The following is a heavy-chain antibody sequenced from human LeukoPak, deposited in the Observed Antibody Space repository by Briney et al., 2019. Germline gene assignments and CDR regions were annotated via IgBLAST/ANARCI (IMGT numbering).Heavy chain of an antibody. V-gene: IGHV3-9*03. Sequence: GGSLRLSCAASGFTFSNSAMSWVRQAPGKGLEWVSGISWNSGSIGYADSVKGRFTISRDNAKNSLYLQMNSLRAEDMALYYCAKGYSSSWYSDYFDYWGQGTLVTVSS. CDR3: AKGYSSSWYSDYFDY. J-gene: IGHJ4*02. D-gene: IGHD6-13*01. CDR1: GFTFSNSA. CDR2: ISWNSGSI.